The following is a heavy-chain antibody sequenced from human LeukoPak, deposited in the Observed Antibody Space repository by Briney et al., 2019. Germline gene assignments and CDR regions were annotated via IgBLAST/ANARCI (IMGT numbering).Heavy chain of an antibody. Sequence: ETLSLTCTVSGSSISSYYWSWIRQPPGKGLEWIGYIYYSGSTNYNPSLKSRVTISVDTSKNQFSLKLSSVTAADTAVYYCARDLRDSSGYYYEGYFDYWGQGTLVTVSS. CDR1: GSSISSYY. CDR3: ARDLRDSSGYYYEGYFDY. J-gene: IGHJ4*02. V-gene: IGHV4-59*01. D-gene: IGHD3-22*01. CDR2: IYYSGST.